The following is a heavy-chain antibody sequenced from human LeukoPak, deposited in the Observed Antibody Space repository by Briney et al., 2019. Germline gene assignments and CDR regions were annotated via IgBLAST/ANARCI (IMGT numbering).Heavy chain of an antibody. Sequence: SEALSLTCTVSGGSISSSSYYWGWIRQPPGKGLEWIGSIYYSGSTYYNPSLKSRVTISVDTSKNQFSLKLSSVTAADTAVYYCASIRDCSGGSCYPNDYWGQGTLVTVSS. D-gene: IGHD2-15*01. V-gene: IGHV4-39*01. J-gene: IGHJ4*02. CDR2: IYYSGST. CDR3: ASIRDCSGGSCYPNDY. CDR1: GGSISSSSYY.